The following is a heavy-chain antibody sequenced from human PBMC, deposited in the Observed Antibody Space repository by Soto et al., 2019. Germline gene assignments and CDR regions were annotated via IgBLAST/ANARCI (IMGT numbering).Heavy chain of an antibody. D-gene: IGHD1-7*01. V-gene: IGHV6-1*01. CDR2: TYYRSKWYN. CDR3: ARWGNWNSKENGGMDV. J-gene: IGHJ6*02. Sequence: PSQTLSLTCAISGDSVSSNSAAWNWIRQSPSRGLEWLGRTYYRSKWYNDYAVSVKSRITINPDTSRNQFSLQLNSVTPEDTAVYYCARWGNWNSKENGGMDVWGQGTTVTVSS. CDR1: GDSVSSNSAA.